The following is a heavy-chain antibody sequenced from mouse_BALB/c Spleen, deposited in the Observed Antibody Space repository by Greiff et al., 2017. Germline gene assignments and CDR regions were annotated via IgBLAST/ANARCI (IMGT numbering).Heavy chain of an antibody. D-gene: IGHD1-2*01. CDR2: ISSGGSYT. Sequence: EVHLVESGGGLVKPGGSLKLSCAASGFTFSSYAMSWVRQSPEKRLEWVAEISSGGSYTYYPDTVTGRFTISRDNAKNTLYLEMSSLRSEDTAMYYCARETTAIAMDYWGQGTSVTVSS. CDR3: ARETTAIAMDY. J-gene: IGHJ4*01. CDR1: GFTFSSYA. V-gene: IGHV5-9-4*01.